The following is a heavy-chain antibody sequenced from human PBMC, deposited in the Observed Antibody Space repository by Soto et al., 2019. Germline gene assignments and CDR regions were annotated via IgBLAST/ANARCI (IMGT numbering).Heavy chain of an antibody. Sequence: SETQSLTCTVSGGSIRSSSYYWGWIRQPPGKGLEWIGSIYYSGSTYYNPSLKSRATISVDTSKNQFSLKLSSVTAADTAVYYCARPLSDSSGYYYGMDVWGQGTTVTVSS. CDR2: IYYSGST. V-gene: IGHV4-39*01. CDR3: ARPLSDSSGYYYGMDV. D-gene: IGHD5-18*01. CDR1: GGSIRSSSYY. J-gene: IGHJ6*02.